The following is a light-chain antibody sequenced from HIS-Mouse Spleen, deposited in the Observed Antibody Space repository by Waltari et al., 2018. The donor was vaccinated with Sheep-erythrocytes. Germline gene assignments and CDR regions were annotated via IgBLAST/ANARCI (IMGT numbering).Light chain of an antibody. V-gene: IGLV2-23*01. Sequence: QSALTQPASVSGSPGQSITISCTGTSSDVGSYNLVSWYQQHPGKAPKPMIYEGSKRPSGVSYRFSGSKSGNTASLTISGLQAEDEADYYCCSYAGSSTPWVFGGGTKLTVL. CDR3: CSYAGSSTPWV. J-gene: IGLJ3*02. CDR2: EGS. CDR1: SSDVGSYNL.